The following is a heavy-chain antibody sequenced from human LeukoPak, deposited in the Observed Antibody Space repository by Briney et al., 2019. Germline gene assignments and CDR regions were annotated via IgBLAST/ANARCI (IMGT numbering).Heavy chain of an antibody. CDR1: GFTFSSYG. D-gene: IGHD3-22*01. V-gene: IGHV3-33*01. CDR2: IWYDGSNK. CDR3: ARVTYYYDSSGYYSGGWFDP. Sequence: GGSLRLSCAASGFTFSSYGMHWVRHAPGKGLEWVAVIWYDGSNKYYADSVKGRFTISRDNSKNTLYLQMNSLRAEDTAVYYCARVTYYYDSSGYYSGGWFDPWGQGTLVTVSS. J-gene: IGHJ5*02.